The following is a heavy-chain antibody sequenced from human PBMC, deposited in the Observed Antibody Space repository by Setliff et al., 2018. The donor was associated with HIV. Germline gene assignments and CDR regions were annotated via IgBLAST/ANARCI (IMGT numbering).Heavy chain of an antibody. CDR1: GASIDRFF. J-gene: IGHJ4*02. V-gene: IGHV4-59*01. Sequence: SETLSLTCTVSGASIDRFFWSWIRQPPGKGLGWIGNVFFSGVATYNPSLKSRVTVSIQTSRSQFSLTLRSVTAADTATYYCARDLASSYFDFWGQGALVTSPQ. D-gene: IGHD3-16*01. CDR3: ARDLASSYFDF. CDR2: VFFSGVA.